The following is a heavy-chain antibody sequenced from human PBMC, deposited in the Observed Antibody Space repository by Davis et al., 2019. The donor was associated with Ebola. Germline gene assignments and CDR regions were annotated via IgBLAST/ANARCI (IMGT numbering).Heavy chain of an antibody. CDR1: GGSISSGGYY. Sequence: MPSETLSLTCTVSGGSISSGGYYWSWIRQHPGKGLEWIGYIYYSGSTYYNPSLKSRVTISVDTSKNQFSLKLSSVTAADTAVYYCARSGSYYAFDYWGQGTLVTVSS. CDR3: ARSGSYYAFDY. CDR2: IYYSGST. V-gene: IGHV4-31*03. D-gene: IGHD1-26*01. J-gene: IGHJ4*02.